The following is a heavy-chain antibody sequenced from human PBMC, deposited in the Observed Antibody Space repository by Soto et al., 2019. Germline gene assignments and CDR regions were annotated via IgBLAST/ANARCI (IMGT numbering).Heavy chain of an antibody. V-gene: IGHV3-9*01. J-gene: IGHJ4*02. CDR1: GFTFDDYS. D-gene: IGHD2-15*01. CDR2: ISWRSGNI. Sequence: GGSLRLSCAASGFTFDDYSMHWVRQAPGKGLEWVSSISWRSGNIGYADSVKGRFTISRDNAKNSLYLQMNSLRVEDTALYYCAKGCGGSCLSHWGQGTLVTVSS. CDR3: AKGCGGSCLSH.